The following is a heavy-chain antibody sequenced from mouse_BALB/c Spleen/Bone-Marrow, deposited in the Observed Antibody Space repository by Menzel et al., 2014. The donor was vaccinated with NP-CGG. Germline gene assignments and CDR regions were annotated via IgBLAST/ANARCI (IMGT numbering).Heavy chain of an antibody. V-gene: IGHV2-4-1*01. CDR3: ASEFAY. Sequence: QVQLKDSGPGLVQSSQSLSITCTVSGLSLTSYGVHWVRLSPGKGLEWLGVIWNIGTTDYNAAFISRLSITKDNSKSQVFFKMNSLKADDTAIYYCASEFAYWGQGTLVTVSA. CDR1: GLSLTSYG. J-gene: IGHJ3*01. CDR2: IWNIGTT.